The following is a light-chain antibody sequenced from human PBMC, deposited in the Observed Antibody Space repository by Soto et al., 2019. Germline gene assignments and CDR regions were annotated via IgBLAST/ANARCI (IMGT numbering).Light chain of an antibody. J-gene: IGLJ1*01. CDR1: SSDVGSYNL. V-gene: IGLV2-23*01. CDR3: CSYAGPSTSYV. Sequence: QSVLTQPASVSGSPGQSITISCTGTSSDVGSYNLVSWYQQHPGKAPILMIYEGNKRPSGVSDRFSGSKSGNTTSLTISGLQGEDEADYYCCSYAGPSTSYVFGTGTKVTVL. CDR2: EGN.